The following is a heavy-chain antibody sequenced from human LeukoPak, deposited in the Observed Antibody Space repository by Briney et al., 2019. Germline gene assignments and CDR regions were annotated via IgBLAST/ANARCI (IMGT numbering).Heavy chain of an antibody. CDR2: ISYDGSNK. V-gene: IGHV3-30*04. CDR3: ARDNTVVGFDY. CDR1: GFTFSSYA. D-gene: IGHD4-23*01. J-gene: IGHJ4*02. Sequence: GGSLRLSCAASGFTFSSYAMHWVRQAPGKGLEWVAVISYDGSNKYYADSVKGRFTISRDNSKNTLYLQMNSLRAEDTAVYYCARDNTVVGFDYWGQGTLVTVSS.